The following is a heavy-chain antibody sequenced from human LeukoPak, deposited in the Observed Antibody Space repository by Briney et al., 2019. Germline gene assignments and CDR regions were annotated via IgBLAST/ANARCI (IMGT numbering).Heavy chain of an antibody. CDR1: GGSFSGYY. V-gene: IGHV4-34*01. D-gene: IGHD6-19*01. J-gene: IGHJ4*02. Sequence: SETLSLTCAVYGGSFSGYYWSWIRQPPGKGLEWIGEINHSGSTNYNPSPKSRATISVDTSKNQFSLKLSSVTAADTAVYYCARGSPRRFAVAGPKGLDYWGQGTLVTVSS. CDR2: INHSGST. CDR3: ARGSPRRFAVAGPKGLDY.